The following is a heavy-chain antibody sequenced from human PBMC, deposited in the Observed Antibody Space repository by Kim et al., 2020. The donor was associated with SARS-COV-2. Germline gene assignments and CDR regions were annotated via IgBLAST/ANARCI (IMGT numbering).Heavy chain of an antibody. J-gene: IGHJ3*02. CDR3: ARDTNYDFWSGYSAAFDI. D-gene: IGHD3-3*01. Sequence: KRRFTISRDNAKNSLYLQMNSLRDEDTAVYYCARDTNYDFWSGYSAAFDIWGQGTMVTVSS. V-gene: IGHV3-48*02.